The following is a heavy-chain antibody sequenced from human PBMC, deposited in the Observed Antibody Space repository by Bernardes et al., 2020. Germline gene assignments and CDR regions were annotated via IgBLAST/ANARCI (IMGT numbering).Heavy chain of an antibody. D-gene: IGHD3-10*01. V-gene: IGHV3-23*01. CDR1: GFTFRNSA. J-gene: IGHJ4*02. CDR2: VSDSGGST. Sequence: GGPLISSCAASGFTFRNSAMAWVRQAPGPGLEWVSVVSDSGGSTHYADSVKGRFTISRDNFKSTLYLQMNSLRAEDTAIYYCAKDSREYYYNSFDYWGQGTLVSVSS. CDR3: AKDSREYYYNSFDY.